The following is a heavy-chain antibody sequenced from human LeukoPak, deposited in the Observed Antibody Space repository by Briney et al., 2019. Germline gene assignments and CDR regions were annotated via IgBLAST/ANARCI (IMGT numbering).Heavy chain of an antibody. CDR1: GFTFSSYA. Sequence: GGSLRLSCAASGFTFSSYAMSWVRQAPGKGLEWVSAISGSGGSTYYADSVKGRFTISRDNSKNTLYLQMNSLRGEDTAVYYCAKAHRGIAAAGNFDYWGQGTLVTVSS. V-gene: IGHV3-23*01. CDR2: ISGSGGST. J-gene: IGHJ4*02. CDR3: AKAHRGIAAAGNFDY. D-gene: IGHD6-13*01.